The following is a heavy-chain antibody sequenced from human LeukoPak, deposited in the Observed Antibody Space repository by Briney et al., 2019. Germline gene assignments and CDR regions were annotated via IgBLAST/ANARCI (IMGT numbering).Heavy chain of an antibody. CDR1: GYTLTNYA. J-gene: IGHJ4*02. V-gene: IGHV1-3*01. CDR3: VRGGPNKSGWTLDY. D-gene: IGHD6-19*01. CDR2: FNSDTGNT. Sequence: ASVKVSCKASGYTLTNYAIHWVRQAPGQRLEWMGWFNSDTGNTEYSQKFQGRVSISRDTSANTAHMEVNRLRPEDTAVFYCVRGGPNKSGWTLDYWGQGTLVTVSS.